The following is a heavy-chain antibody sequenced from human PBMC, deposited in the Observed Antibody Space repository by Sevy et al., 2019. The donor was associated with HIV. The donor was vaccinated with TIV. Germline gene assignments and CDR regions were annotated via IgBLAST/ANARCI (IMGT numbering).Heavy chain of an antibody. J-gene: IGHJ6*02. V-gene: IGHV3-21*01. CDR1: GFSFSDYN. CDR2: ISSGSGYI. D-gene: IGHD3-3*01. CDR3: TRDKTILEGRYGMDV. Sequence: GGSLRLSCAASGFSFSDYNMNWVRQAPGKGLEWVSFISSGSGYIYYADSMKGRFTISRDNAKNSLYLQLNSLRAEDTAVYYCTRDKTILEGRYGMDVWGQGTTVTVSS.